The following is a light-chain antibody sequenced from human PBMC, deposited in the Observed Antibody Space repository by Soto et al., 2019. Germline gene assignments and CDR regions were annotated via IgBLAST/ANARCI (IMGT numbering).Light chain of an antibody. CDR2: QVS. V-gene: IGLV2-14*01. CDR3: LSHTDSSNLV. Sequence: QSALTQPASVSGSPGQSITISCTGTSSDIGAYNSVSWYQQHPGKAPKLIVFQVSFRPSAVSDRFSGSKSDNTASLTISGLQTEDEADYYCLSHTDSSNLVLGNGTKLT. J-gene: IGLJ1*01. CDR1: SSDIGAYNS.